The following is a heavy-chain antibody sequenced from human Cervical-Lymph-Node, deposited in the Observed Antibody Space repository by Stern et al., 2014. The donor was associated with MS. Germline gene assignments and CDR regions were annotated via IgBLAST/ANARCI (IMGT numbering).Heavy chain of an antibody. V-gene: IGHV1-69*11. D-gene: IGHD2/OR15-2a*01. CDR1: GGTFSSYA. CDR3: ARGSTRGFDY. CDR2: IIPILGRA. J-gene: IGHJ4*02. Sequence: QVQLVQSGAEVKKPGSSVTVSCKASGGTFSSYAVNWVRQAPGQGLEWMGGIIPILGRANYAQKFQGRVTITADESASTAYMELSSLTSEDTAVYYCARGSTRGFDYWGQGTLVTVSS.